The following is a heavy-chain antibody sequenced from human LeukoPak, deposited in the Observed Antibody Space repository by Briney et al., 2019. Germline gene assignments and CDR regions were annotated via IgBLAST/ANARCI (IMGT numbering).Heavy chain of an antibody. Sequence: SETLSLTCTVSGGSISSSGYSWGWIRQPPGKGLEWIGSISSGGSTHYIPSLKSRVTISVDTSKNQFSLKLSSVTAADTAVYYCAREGSSSGPVYYYGMDVWGQGTTVTVSS. CDR2: ISSGGST. CDR3: AREGSSSGPVYYYGMDV. CDR1: GGSISSSGYS. V-gene: IGHV4-39*07. D-gene: IGHD6-6*01. J-gene: IGHJ6*02.